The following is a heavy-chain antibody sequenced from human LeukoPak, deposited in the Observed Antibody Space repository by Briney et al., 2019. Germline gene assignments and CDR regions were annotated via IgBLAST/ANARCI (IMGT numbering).Heavy chain of an antibody. J-gene: IGHJ4*02. CDR1: GFDFKFFA. CDR3: AKDSWGNRGWYYFDY. D-gene: IGHD6-19*01. V-gene: IGHV3-23*01. CDR2: ISGSGGST. Sequence: GGSLRLSCAASGFDFKFFAMSWVRQAPGKGLEWLSGISGSGGSTNYADSVKGRFTISRDNSKSTLYLQMKSLRAEDTAMYYCAKDSWGNRGWYYFDYWGQGTRVAVSS.